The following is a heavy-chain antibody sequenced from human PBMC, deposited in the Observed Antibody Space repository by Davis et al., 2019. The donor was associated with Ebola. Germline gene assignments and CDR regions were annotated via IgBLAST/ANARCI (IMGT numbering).Heavy chain of an antibody. CDR2: NHYSGST. Sequence: LNISCAASGFIFSDYYLSLIRPPPGKGLGWSGYNHYSGSTNYNPSLKSRVTISVDTSKNPFSLKLSSVTAADTAVYYCARVVWGSGFDPWGQGTLVTVSS. D-gene: IGHD3-16*01. CDR3: ARVVWGSGFDP. V-gene: IGHV4-59*12. CDR1: GFIFSDYY. J-gene: IGHJ5*02.